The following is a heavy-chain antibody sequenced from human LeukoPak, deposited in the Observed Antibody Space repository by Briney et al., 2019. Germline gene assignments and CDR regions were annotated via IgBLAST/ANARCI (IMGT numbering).Heavy chain of an antibody. CDR1: GFTFSNYW. CDR2: ISSSSSYI. J-gene: IGHJ5*02. CDR3: ARDGEVGVGRWFDP. V-gene: IGHV3-21*01. D-gene: IGHD1-26*01. Sequence: AGGSLRLSCAASGFTFSNYWMSWVRQAPGKGLEWVSSISSSSSYIYYADSVKGRFTFSRDNAKNSLSLQMNSLRAEDTAVYYCARDGEVGVGRWFDPWGQGTLVTVSS.